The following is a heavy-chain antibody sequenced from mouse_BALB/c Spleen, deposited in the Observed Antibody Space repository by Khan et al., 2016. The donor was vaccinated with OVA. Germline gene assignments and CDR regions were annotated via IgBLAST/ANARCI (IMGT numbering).Heavy chain of an antibody. J-gene: IGHJ3*01. CDR1: GYTFTSYT. D-gene: IGHD2-14*01. Sequence: QVQLKESGAELARPGASVKMSCKASGYTFTSYTIHWIKKRPGQGLEWIGYINPSNGYTNYNQTFKDKATLTTDKSSTAAYLQLSRLTSDDSAVYTGVRDGAYHRNDGWFAYWGQGTLVTVSA. CDR3: VRDGAYHRNDGWFAY. CDR2: INPSNGYT. V-gene: IGHV1-4*01.